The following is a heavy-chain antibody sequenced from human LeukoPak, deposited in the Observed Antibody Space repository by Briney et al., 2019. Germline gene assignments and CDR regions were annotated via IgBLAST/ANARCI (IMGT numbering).Heavy chain of an antibody. V-gene: IGHV4-34*01. CDR1: GESFSGYY. CDR3: ARDRSGSDY. CDR2: INHSGST. Sequence: SETLSLTCAVYGESFSGYYWSWIRQPPGKGLEWIGEINHSGSTNYNPSLKSRVTISVDTSKNQFSLKLSSVTAADTAVYYCARDRSGSDYWGQGTLVTVSS. D-gene: IGHD6-19*01. J-gene: IGHJ4*02.